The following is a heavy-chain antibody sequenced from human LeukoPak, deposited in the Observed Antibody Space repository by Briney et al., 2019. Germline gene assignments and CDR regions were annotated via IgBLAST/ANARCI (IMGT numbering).Heavy chain of an antibody. V-gene: IGHV1-8*01. J-gene: IGHJ4*02. CDR3: ARGAYLLQQLGY. D-gene: IGHD6-13*01. Sequence: GASVKVSCKASGYTFTSYDINWVRQATGQGLEWMGWMNPNSGNTGYAQKFQGRVTMTRNTSISTAYMELSSLRSEDTAVYYCARGAYLLQQLGYWGQGTLVTVSS. CDR1: GYTFTSYD. CDR2: MNPNSGNT.